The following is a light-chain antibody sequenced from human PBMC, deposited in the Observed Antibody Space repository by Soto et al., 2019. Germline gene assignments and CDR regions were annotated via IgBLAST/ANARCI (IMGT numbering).Light chain of an antibody. CDR2: DAS. CDR3: QRCNRLCT. V-gene: IGKV1-5*01. Sequence: STLSASIGDRVTIPCRASQSLDNCLAWYQQKRGEATKLLIYDASSVESGVPSRFSGGGSETEFPLTISIQPEDDFANYCCQRCNRLCTFGEGTKVDIK. J-gene: IGKJ1*01. CDR1: QSLDNC.